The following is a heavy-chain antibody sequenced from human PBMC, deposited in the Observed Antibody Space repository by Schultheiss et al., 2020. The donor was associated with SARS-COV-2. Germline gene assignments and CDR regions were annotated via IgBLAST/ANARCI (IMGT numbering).Heavy chain of an antibody. D-gene: IGHD6-13*01. Sequence: SQTLSLTCTVSGGSISSYYWSWIRQPPGKGLEWIGYIYYSGSTNYNPSLKSRVTISVDTSKNQFSLKLSSVTAADTAVYYCARGFSSSWYAGMDVWGKGTTVTVSS. CDR1: GGSISSYY. V-gene: IGHV4-59*01. J-gene: IGHJ6*04. CDR3: ARGFSSSWYAGMDV. CDR2: IYYSGST.